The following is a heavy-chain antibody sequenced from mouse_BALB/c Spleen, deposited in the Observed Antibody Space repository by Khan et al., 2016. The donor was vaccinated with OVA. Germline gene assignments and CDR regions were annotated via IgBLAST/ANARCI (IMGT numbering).Heavy chain of an antibody. CDR2: TNPTNGRT. D-gene: IGHD1-1*01. V-gene: IGHV1S81*02. CDR1: GYTFTSYW. J-gene: IGHJ2*01. CDR3: ARMKKRVATYFDY. Sequence: QVQLQQSGAELVKAGASVKMSCKASGYTFTSYWLHWVKQRLGQGLEWFAETNPTNGRTYYNEKFKSKATLTVDKSSSTAYMLLSGPTFEDSAVYYCARMKKRVATYFDYWGQGTTLTVSS.